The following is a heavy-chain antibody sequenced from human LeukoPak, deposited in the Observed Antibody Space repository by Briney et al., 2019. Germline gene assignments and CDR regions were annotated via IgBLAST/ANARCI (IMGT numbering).Heavy chain of an antibody. V-gene: IGHV3-21*01. D-gene: IGHD2-2*01. Sequence: PGGSLRLSCAASGFTFSNYTMNWVRQAPGKGLEWVSSITSSSETIYNADSEKGRFTISRDNTKNSLYLQMSSLRVEDTAVYFCARRYCSSFGCYAYDYWGQGTLVTVSS. CDR1: GFTFSNYT. J-gene: IGHJ4*02. CDR2: ITSSSETI. CDR3: ARRYCSSFGCYAYDY.